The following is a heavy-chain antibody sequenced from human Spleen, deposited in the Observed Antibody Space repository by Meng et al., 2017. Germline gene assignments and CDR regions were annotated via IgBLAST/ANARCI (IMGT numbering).Heavy chain of an antibody. Sequence: QVRLQRRAHGLCKPSGTPSTPAVFSGGSFSDYYWSGIRQPPGKGLEWIGEINHSGSTNYNPSLESRATISVDTSQNNLSLKLSSVTAADSAVYYCARGPTTMAHDFDYWGQGTLVTVSS. CDR3: ARGPTTMAHDFDY. CDR2: INHSGST. J-gene: IGHJ4*02. D-gene: IGHD4-11*01. CDR1: GGSFSDYY. V-gene: IGHV4-34*01.